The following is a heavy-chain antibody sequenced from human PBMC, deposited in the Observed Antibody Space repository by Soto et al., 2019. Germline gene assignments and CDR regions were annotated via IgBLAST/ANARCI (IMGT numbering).Heavy chain of an antibody. CDR3: NTDAYSPRKVVRFEY. CDR2: MNPNSGNT. V-gene: IGHV1-8*01. D-gene: IGHD1-26*01. CDR1: GYTFTSYD. J-gene: IGHJ4*01. Sequence: GASVKVSCKASGYTFTSYDINWVRQATGQGLEWMGWMNPNSGNTGYAQKFQGRVTMTRNTSISTAYMELSSLKTEDTGIYYCNTDAYSPRKVVRFEYWGHGTLVPVSS.